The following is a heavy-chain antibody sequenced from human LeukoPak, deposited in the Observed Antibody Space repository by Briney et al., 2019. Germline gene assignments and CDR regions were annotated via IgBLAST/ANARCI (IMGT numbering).Heavy chain of an antibody. CDR1: GGSISSYY. J-gene: IGHJ5*02. D-gene: IGHD3-9*01. Sequence: PSETLSLTFTVSGGSISSYYWSWIRQPPGKGLEWIGYIYYSGSTNYNPSLKSRVTISVDTSKNQFSLKLSSVTAADTAVYYCARSGGGYDISPWGQGTLVTVSS. V-gene: IGHV4-59*01. CDR3: ARSGGGYDISP. CDR2: IYYSGST.